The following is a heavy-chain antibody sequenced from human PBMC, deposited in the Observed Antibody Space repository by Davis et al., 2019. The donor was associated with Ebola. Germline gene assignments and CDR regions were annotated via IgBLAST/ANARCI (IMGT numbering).Heavy chain of an antibody. D-gene: IGHD3-22*01. V-gene: IGHV3-21*01. Sequence: GESLKISCAASGFTFSSYSMNWVRQAPGKGLEWVSSISSSSTYIYYADSVKGRFTISRDNAKNSLYLQMNSLRAEDTAVYYCARDLSYIEQWLWFDPWSQGTLVTVSP. CDR2: ISSSSTYI. J-gene: IGHJ5*02. CDR3: ARDLSYIEQWLWFDP. CDR1: GFTFSSYS.